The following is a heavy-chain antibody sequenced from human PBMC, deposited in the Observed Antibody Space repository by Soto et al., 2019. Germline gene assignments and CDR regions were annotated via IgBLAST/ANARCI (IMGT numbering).Heavy chain of an antibody. CDR2: ISSNGGST. V-gene: IGHV3-64D*08. CDR1: GFTLSSYA. J-gene: IGHJ4*02. D-gene: IGHD5-18*01. CDR3: VKEVAAMASYYFDY. Sequence: GGSLGLSCSASGFTLSSYAMHWVRQAPGKGLEYVSAISSNGGSTYYADSVKGRFTISRDNSKNTLYLQMSSLRAEDTAVYYCVKEVAAMASYYFDYWGQGTLVTVSS.